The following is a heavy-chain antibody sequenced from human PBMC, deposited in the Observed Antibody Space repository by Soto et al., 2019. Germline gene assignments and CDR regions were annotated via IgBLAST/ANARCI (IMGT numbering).Heavy chain of an antibody. CDR2: IYHSGST. Sequence: SETLSLTCAVSGGSISSGGYSWSCIRQPPGKGLEWIGYIYHSGSTYYNPSLKSRVTISVDRSKNQFSLKLSSVTAADTAVYYCARVSMTKVVGWFDPWGQGTLVTVSS. CDR3: ARVSMTKVVGWFDP. V-gene: IGHV4-30-2*01. CDR1: GGSISSGGYS. J-gene: IGHJ5*02. D-gene: IGHD4-17*01.